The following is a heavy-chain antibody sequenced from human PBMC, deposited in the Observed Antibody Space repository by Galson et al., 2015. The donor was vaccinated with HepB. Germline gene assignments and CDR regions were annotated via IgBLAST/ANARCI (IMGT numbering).Heavy chain of an antibody. CDR3: ARGDYDFWSGYYLGLDY. Sequence: SLRLSCAASGFTFSSYWMSWVRQAPGKGLEWVANIKQDGSEKYYVDSVKGRFTISRDNAKNSLYLQMNSLRAEDTAVYYCARGDYDFWSGYYLGLDYWGQGTLVTVSS. CDR1: GFTFSSYW. J-gene: IGHJ4*02. V-gene: IGHV3-7*03. D-gene: IGHD3-3*01. CDR2: IKQDGSEK.